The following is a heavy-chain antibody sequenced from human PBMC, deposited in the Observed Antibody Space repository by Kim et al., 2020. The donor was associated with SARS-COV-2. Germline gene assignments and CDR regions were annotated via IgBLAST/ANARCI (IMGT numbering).Heavy chain of an antibody. D-gene: IGHD2-2*01. Sequence: GGSLRLSCAASGFTFSSYDMHWVRQATGKGLEWVSAIGTAGDTYYPGSVKGRFTISRENAKNSLYLQMNSLRAGDTAVYYCARGVMEYQPYYYYYYMDVWGKGTTVTVSS. CDR2: IGTAGDT. CDR3: ARGVMEYQPYYYYYYMDV. V-gene: IGHV3-13*01. J-gene: IGHJ6*03. CDR1: GFTFSSYD.